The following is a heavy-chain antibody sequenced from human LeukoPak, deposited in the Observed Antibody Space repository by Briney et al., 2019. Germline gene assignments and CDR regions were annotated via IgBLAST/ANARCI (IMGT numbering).Heavy chain of an antibody. Sequence: GGSLRLSCAASGFTFNKFYMGWVRQAPGKGLEWVANIKQDGSERSYVDSVKGRFTISRDNAKNPLYLQLDSLRAEDTAVYYCARENYWKFDYWGQGTLVTVSS. CDR3: ARENYWKFDY. J-gene: IGHJ4*02. CDR1: GFTFNKFY. V-gene: IGHV3-7*05. D-gene: IGHD1-1*01. CDR2: IKQDGSER.